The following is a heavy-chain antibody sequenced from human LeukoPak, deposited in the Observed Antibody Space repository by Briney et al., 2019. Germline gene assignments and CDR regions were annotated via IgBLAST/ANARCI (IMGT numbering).Heavy chain of an antibody. V-gene: IGHV4-59*10. Sequence: PSETLSLTCAVYGGSFSSYYWSWIRQPAGKGLEWIGRIYTSGSTNYNPSLKSRVTISVDTSKNQFSLKLSSVTAADTAVYYCAGSGSYRYFDLWGRGTLVTVSS. D-gene: IGHD1-26*01. J-gene: IGHJ2*01. CDR2: IYTSGST. CDR3: AGSGSYRYFDL. CDR1: GGSFSSYY.